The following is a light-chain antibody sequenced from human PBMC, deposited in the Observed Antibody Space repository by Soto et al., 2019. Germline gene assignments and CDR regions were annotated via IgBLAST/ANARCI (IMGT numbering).Light chain of an antibody. CDR3: QQSDSMYT. CDR2: AAS. V-gene: IGKV1-39*01. CDR1: QSISSY. Sequence: DIQMTQSPSSLSASVGDRVTITCRASQSISSYLNWYQQKPGKAPKLLIYAASSLRSGVPSMFSGSGSGTDFTLTISSLQPEDFATYYCQQSDSMYTSGKGTKLEIK. J-gene: IGKJ2*01.